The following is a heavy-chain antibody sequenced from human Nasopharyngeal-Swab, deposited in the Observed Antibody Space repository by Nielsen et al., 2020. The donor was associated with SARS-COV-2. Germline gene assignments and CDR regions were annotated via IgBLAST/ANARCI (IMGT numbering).Heavy chain of an antibody. D-gene: IGHD1-1*01. Sequence: SETLSLTCTVSDASISSTNYYWGWIRQPPGKGLEWIGSVYYNGNTYYNPSLKGRVTISLDTSNGQFSLRLRFVTAADTAVYYCARVSGPAYYALDVWGPGTTVTVSS. V-gene: IGHV4-39*01. CDR1: DASISSTNYY. CDR3: ARVSGPAYYALDV. J-gene: IGHJ6*02. CDR2: VYYNGNT.